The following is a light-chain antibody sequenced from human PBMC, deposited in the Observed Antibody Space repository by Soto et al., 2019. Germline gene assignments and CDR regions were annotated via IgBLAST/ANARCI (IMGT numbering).Light chain of an antibody. V-gene: IGKV1-39*01. CDR1: QSISRY. CDR3: QHSYDTPLT. J-gene: IGKJ4*01. Sequence: DIQMTQSPSSLSASIGDRVTITCRASQSISRYLIWYQQKPGKAPKLLIYAASNLQSGVPSRFSGSGSGTEFTLTISSLLPEDLATYYCQHSYDTPLTFGGGTKVQI. CDR2: AAS.